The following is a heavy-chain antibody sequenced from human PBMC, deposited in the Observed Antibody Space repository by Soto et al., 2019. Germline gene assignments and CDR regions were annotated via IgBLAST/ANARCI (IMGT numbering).Heavy chain of an antibody. Sequence: LRLSCAASGFSFSDYAMSWVRQAPGKGLEWVSVISESGGSTHYADSVRGRFTVSRDNSKNSLSLRMNSLRDEDTAVYFCAKRSPYSSGWYSPIFDYWGQGALVTVSS. CDR2: ISESGGST. CDR1: GFSFSDYA. V-gene: IGHV3-23*01. D-gene: IGHD6-13*01. J-gene: IGHJ4*02. CDR3: AKRSPYSSGWYSPIFDY.